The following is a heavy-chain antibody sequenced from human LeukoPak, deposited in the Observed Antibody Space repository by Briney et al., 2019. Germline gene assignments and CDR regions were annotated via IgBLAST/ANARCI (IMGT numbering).Heavy chain of an antibody. D-gene: IGHD4-11*01. CDR3: ARSYSNYVHWYFDL. V-gene: IGHV4-4*02. CDR1: GGSISSSNW. Sequence: SETLSLTCAVSGGSISSSNWWSWVRQPPGKGLEWTGEIYHSGSTNYNPSLKSRVTISVDKSKNQFSLNLSSVTAADTAVYYCARSYSNYVHWYFDLWGRGALVTVSS. CDR2: IYHSGST. J-gene: IGHJ2*01.